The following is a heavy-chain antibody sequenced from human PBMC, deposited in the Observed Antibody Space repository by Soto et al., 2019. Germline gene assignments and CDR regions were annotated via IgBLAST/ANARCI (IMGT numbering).Heavy chain of an antibody. V-gene: IGHV3-11*01. CDR3: ARDRNAAGSDY. J-gene: IGHJ4*01. D-gene: IGHD1-1*01. CDR2: ISSGSTNI. CDR1: GFTFSDFY. Sequence: QVQLVESGGGLVKPGGSLRLSCAASGFTFSDFYMSWIRQAPVKGLEWISYISSGSTNIFYADSVKGRFTVSRDNAKNSVYRQMDSLRAEDTAVYYCARDRNAAGSDYWGHGTLVTVSS.